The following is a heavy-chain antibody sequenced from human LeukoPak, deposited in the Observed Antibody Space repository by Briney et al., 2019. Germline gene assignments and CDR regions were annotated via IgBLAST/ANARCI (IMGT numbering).Heavy chain of an antibody. Sequence: SETLSLTCTVSGGSISGYYWSWIRQPTGKGLEYIGHIYYSGSTNYNPSLEGRVTILVDTSKNQFSLRLSSVTAADTALYYCARRGYCSGGSCYSFDYWGQGTLVTVSS. CDR3: ARRGYCSGGSCYSFDY. V-gene: IGHV4-59*08. J-gene: IGHJ4*02. CDR1: GGSISGYY. D-gene: IGHD2-15*01. CDR2: IYYSGST.